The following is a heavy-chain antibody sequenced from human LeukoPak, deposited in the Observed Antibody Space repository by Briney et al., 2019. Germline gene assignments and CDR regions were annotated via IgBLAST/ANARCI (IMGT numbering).Heavy chain of an antibody. CDR1: GFNFIDYS. Sequence: GGSLRLSCAASGFNFIDYSMNWVRQAPGKGLEWISYIGISRGNTKYADSVKGRFTISRDKARNSLYLQMNSLRVEDTAVYYCARDHRYAFDNWGHGTLVTVSS. CDR3: ARDHRYAFDN. J-gene: IGHJ4*01. V-gene: IGHV3-48*01. D-gene: IGHD5-12*01. CDR2: IGISRGNT.